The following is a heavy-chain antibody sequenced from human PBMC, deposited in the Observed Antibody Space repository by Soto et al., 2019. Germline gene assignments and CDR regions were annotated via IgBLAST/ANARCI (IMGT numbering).Heavy chain of an antibody. CDR3: ARVALGGYYEGRLSPRK. V-gene: IGHV4-31*03. CDR1: CDSISRGGYY. CDR2: IYYSGST. Sequence: LYLTCTVSCDSISRGGYYWSWIRQHPGKGLEWIGYIYYSGSTYYNPSLKSRVTISVDTSKNQFSLKLSSVTAADTAVYYCARVALGGYYEGRLSPRKWGQGTLVSV. D-gene: IGHD3-22*01. J-gene: IGHJ4*02.